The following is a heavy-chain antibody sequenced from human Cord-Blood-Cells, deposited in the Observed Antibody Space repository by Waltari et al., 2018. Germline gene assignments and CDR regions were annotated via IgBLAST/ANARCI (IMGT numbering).Heavy chain of an antibody. D-gene: IGHD4-17*01. V-gene: IGHV3-7*01. CDR2: IKQDGSEK. CDR1: GFTFSSYW. Sequence: EVQLVESGGGLVQPGESLRLSCAASGFTFSSYWMSWVRQAPGKGLEWVANIKQDGSEKYYGDSVKGRFTISRDNAKNSLYLQMNSLRAEDTAVYYCARVYLRDYFDYWGQGTLVTVSS. J-gene: IGHJ4*02. CDR3: ARVYLRDYFDY.